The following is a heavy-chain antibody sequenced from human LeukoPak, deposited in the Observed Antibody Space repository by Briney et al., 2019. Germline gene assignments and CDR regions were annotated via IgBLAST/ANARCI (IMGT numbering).Heavy chain of an antibody. CDR3: ARDRGDY. V-gene: IGHV3-7*01. Sequence: GGSLRLSCAASGFIFSTSWMSWVRQAPGKGLEWVANIKQDGSEKSYVDSVKGRFTISRDNAKNSLYLQMNSLRAEDTAVYYCARDRGDYWGQGTLVTVSS. CDR2: IKQDGSEK. J-gene: IGHJ4*02. CDR1: GFIFSTSW.